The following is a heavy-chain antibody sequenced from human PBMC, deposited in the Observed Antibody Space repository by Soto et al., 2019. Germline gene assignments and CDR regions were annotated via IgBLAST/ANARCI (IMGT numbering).Heavy chain of an antibody. D-gene: IGHD2-2*01. V-gene: IGHV3-30-3*01. Sequence: QVQLVESGGGVVQPGRSLRLSCAASGFTFSSYAMHWVRQAPGKGLEWVAVISYEGSNKYYADSVKGRFTISRDNSKNTLYLQMNILRAEDTAVYYCARDLRDIVLVPAAMLTYYYGMDVWGQGTTVTVSS. CDR3: ARDLRDIVLVPAAMLTYYYGMDV. J-gene: IGHJ6*02. CDR2: ISYEGSNK. CDR1: GFTFSSYA.